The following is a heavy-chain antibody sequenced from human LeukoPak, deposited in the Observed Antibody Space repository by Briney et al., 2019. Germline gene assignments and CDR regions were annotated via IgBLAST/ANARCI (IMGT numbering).Heavy chain of an antibody. D-gene: IGHD4-23*01. Sequence: GGSLRLSCATSGFSFSSYAMSWVRQAPGKGLEWVSAMSSSDDGRYYAASVRGRFTISRDTSRSTLYLQMNSLRAEDAAVYYCARGRGYGGNLAHFDYWGQGTLVTVSS. CDR1: GFSFSSYA. J-gene: IGHJ4*02. CDR3: ARGRGYGGNLAHFDY. V-gene: IGHV3-23*01. CDR2: MSSSDDGR.